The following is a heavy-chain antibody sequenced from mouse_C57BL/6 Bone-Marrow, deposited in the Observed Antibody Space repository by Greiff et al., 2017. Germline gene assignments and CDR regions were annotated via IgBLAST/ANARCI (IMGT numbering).Heavy chain of an antibody. CDR2: LRNKANNHAT. V-gene: IGHV6-6*01. Sequence: EVQLQESGGGLVQPGGSLKLSCAASGFTFSDAWMAWVRQSPEKGLEWVADLRNKANNHATYYAASVKGRFTISRDDSKRSVYLQKNSVRDEVTGIYYCTGLRRGGYWGQGTTLTVS. D-gene: IGHD2-2*01. CDR1: GFTFSDAW. J-gene: IGHJ2*01. CDR3: TGLRRGGY.